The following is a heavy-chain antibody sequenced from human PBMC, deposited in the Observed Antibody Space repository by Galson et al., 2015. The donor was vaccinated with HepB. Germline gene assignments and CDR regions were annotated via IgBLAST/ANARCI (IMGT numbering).Heavy chain of an antibody. J-gene: IGHJ5*02. CDR1: GDSVSSDSAA. V-gene: IGHV6-1*01. Sequence: CAISGDSVSSDSAAWNWIRQSPSRGLEWLGRTYYRSKWYNDYAVSVQSRITINPDTSRNQFSLKLKSVTAADTAVYYCARTEEPTTLGDGGLLFDPWGQGTLVIVSS. CDR3: ARTEEPTTLGDGGLLFDP. CDR2: TYYRSKWYN. D-gene: IGHD2/OR15-2a*01.